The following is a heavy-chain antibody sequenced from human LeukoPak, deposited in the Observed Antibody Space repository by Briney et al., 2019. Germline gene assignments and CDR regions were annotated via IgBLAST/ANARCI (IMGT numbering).Heavy chain of an antibody. CDR2: INHSGST. CDR1: GGSFSGYY. D-gene: IGHD3-3*01. Sequence: SETLSLTCAVYGGSFSGYYWSWIRQPPGKGLEWIGEINHSGSTNYNPSLKSRVTISVDTSKNQFSLKLSSVTAADTAVYYCARLATYYDFWSGYYKENNWFDPWGQGTLVTVSS. J-gene: IGHJ5*02. V-gene: IGHV4-34*01. CDR3: ARLATYYDFWSGYYKENNWFDP.